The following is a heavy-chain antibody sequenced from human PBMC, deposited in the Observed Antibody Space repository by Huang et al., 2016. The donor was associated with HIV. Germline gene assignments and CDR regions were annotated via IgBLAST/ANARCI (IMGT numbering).Heavy chain of an antibody. Sequence: VQLVESGGGVVKPGGSLRLSCGASGFSFSSYGMNWGRQAPGKGLEWGSSITRSSTYKYYADSVKGRFTISRDNAKNSLYLQMNSLRAEDTAVYYCARGSPPPFSTDWGQGTLVTVSS. CDR1: GFSFSSYG. CDR2: ITRSSTYK. J-gene: IGHJ4*02. V-gene: IGHV3-21*01. D-gene: IGHD3-3*01. CDR3: ARGSPPPFSTD.